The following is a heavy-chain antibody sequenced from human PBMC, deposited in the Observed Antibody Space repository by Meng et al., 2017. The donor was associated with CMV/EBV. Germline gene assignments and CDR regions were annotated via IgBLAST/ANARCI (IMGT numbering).Heavy chain of an antibody. D-gene: IGHD6-6*01. V-gene: IGHV4-59*01. Sequence: SETLSLTCTVSGGSISSYYWSWIRQPPGKGLEWIGYIYYSGSTNYNPSLKSRVTISVDTSKNQFSLKLSSVTAADTAVYYCARGGSSSSETFDYWGQGTLGT. CDR2: IYYSGST. CDR3: ARGGSSSSETFDY. CDR1: GGSISSYY. J-gene: IGHJ4*02.